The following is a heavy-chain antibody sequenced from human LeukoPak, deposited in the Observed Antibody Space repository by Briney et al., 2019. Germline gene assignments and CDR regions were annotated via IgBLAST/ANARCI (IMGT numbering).Heavy chain of an antibody. CDR3: ARHYYDSSGYNYWYFDL. V-gene: IGHV6-1*01. CDR2: TYYRSKWYN. J-gene: IGHJ2*01. Sequence: SQTLSLTCAISGDSVSSNSAAWNWIRQSPSRGLKWLGRTYYRSKWYNDYAVSVKSRITINPDTSKNQFSLQLNSVTPEDTAVYYCARHYYDSSGYNYWYFDLWGRGTLVTVSS. D-gene: IGHD3-22*01. CDR1: GDSVSSNSAA.